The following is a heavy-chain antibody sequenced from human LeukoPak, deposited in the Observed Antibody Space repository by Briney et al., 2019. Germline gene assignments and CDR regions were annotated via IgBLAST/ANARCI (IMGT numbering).Heavy chain of an antibody. CDR3: TRLLWFGEIYFDY. J-gene: IGHJ4*02. CDR2: IKSKTDGGTT. Sequence: PGGSLRLSCAASGFTFSNAWMSWVRQAPGKGLEWVGRIKSKTDGGTTDYAAPVKGRFTISRDDSKNTLYLQMNSLKTEDTAVYYCTRLLWFGEIYFDYWGQGTLVTVSS. CDR1: GFTFSNAW. V-gene: IGHV3-15*01. D-gene: IGHD3-10*01.